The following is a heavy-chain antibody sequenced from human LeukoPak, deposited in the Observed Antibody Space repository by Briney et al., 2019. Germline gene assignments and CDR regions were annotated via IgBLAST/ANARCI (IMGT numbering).Heavy chain of an antibody. Sequence: SETLSLTCTVSGGSISSSSYYWGWIRQPPGKGLEWIGSIYYSGSTYYNPSLKSRVTISVDTSKNQFSLKLSSVTAADTAVYYCARTTSRQPARAFDIWGQGTMVTVSS. J-gene: IGHJ3*02. CDR1: GGSISSSSYY. V-gene: IGHV4-39*01. CDR3: ARTTSRQPARAFDI. D-gene: IGHD4-11*01. CDR2: IYYSGST.